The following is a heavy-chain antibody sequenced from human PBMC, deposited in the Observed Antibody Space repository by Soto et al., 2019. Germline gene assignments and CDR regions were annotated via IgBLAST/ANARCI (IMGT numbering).Heavy chain of an antibody. V-gene: IGHV1-58*02. D-gene: IGHD2-15*01. Sequence: SVKVSCKASGSGFIRSGIQWVRQAHGQRLEWIGWIVVASGQTNYAQNFRGRVAITRDTSTATAYIELTGLTSEDTAVYFCSADRPDIGVGWWVWGQGTTVTISS. CDR3: SADRPDIGVGWWV. CDR2: IVVASGQT. J-gene: IGHJ6*02. CDR1: GSGFIRSG.